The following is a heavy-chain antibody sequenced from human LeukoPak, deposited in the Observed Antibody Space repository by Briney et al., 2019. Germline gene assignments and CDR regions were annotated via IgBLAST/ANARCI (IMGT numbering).Heavy chain of an antibody. CDR1: GFTFSSYA. V-gene: IGHV3-30-3*01. CDR2: ISYDGSNK. Sequence: GGSLRLSCAASGFTFSSYAMHWVRQAPGEGLEWVAVISYDGSNKYYADSVKGRFTISRVNSKNTLYLQMNSLRAEDTAVYYCARSGSLTAFDYWGQGTLVTVSS. D-gene: IGHD1-26*01. CDR3: ARSGSLTAFDY. J-gene: IGHJ4*02.